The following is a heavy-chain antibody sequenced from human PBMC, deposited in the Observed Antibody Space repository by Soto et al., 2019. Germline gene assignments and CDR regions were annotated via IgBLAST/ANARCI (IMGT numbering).Heavy chain of an antibody. CDR1: GGSMSGHF. CDR2: IHASGVT. V-gene: IGHV4-59*11. CDR3: ARSRSNWDY. J-gene: IGHJ4*01. D-gene: IGHD4-4*01. Sequence: QVQLQESGPGLVDPAQTLSLSCTVSGGSMSGHFWSWIRQPPGKGLEWIGTIHASGVTNYNPSLKRRVTISVDTSKNQFSLDLTSVATADTAVYYCARSRSNWDYWGHGTLVTVSS.